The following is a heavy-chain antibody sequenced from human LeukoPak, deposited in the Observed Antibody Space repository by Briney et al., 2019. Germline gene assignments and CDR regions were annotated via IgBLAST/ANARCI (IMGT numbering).Heavy chain of an antibody. J-gene: IGHJ4*02. CDR3: AREYSGYDQPFDY. CDR2: INPNSGGT. Sequence: ASVKVSCKASGYTFTGYYMHWVRQAPGQGLEWMGWINPNSGGTNYAQKFQGRVTMTRDTSISTAYMELSRLRSDDTAVYYCAREYSGYDQPFDYWGQGTLVTVSS. D-gene: IGHD5-12*01. V-gene: IGHV1-2*02. CDR1: GYTFTGYY.